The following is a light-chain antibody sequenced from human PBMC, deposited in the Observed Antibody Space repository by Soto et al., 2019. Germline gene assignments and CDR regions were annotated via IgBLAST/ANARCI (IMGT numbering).Light chain of an antibody. CDR2: VNSDGSH. J-gene: IGLJ2*01. CDR3: QTWGTGTVV. V-gene: IGLV4-69*01. CDR1: SGHSNYA. Sequence: QSVLTQSPSASASLGASVKLTCTLSSGHSNYAIAWHQQQPEKGPRYLMKVNSDGSHTKGDGIPDRFSGSSSGAERYLTISSLQSEDEADYYCQTWGTGTVVFGGGTKLTVL.